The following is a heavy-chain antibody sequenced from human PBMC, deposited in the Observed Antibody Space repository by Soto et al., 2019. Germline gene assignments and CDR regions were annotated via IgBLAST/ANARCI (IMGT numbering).Heavy chain of an antibody. CDR2: IKADGRET. CDR3: TSMIFGGPFDC. D-gene: IGHD3-16*01. CDR1: GFTFSTYW. J-gene: IGHJ4*02. Sequence: EVQLVESGGDLVQPGGSLRLSCAASGFTFSTYWMSWVRQAPGKGLEWVANIKADGRETYYVDSVRGRFTISRDNAKNSRYLQMISLRAEDTAVYYCTSMIFGGPFDCWGQGALVTVSS. V-gene: IGHV3-7*01.